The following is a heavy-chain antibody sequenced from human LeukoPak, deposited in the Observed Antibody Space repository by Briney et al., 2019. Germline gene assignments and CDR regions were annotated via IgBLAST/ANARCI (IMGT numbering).Heavy chain of an antibody. V-gene: IGHV3-20*04. Sequence: PGGSLRLSCTASGFTFGDYAMTWVRQAPGKGLEWVCHINWNGVSTVYADDVKGRFTISRDNAKNSLYLQMNSLRAEDTALYYCARFGIDSSGYYPYYYYYMDVWGKGTTVTVSS. J-gene: IGHJ6*03. CDR1: GFTFGDYA. CDR2: INWNGVST. CDR3: ARFGIDSSGYYPYYYYYMDV. D-gene: IGHD3-22*01.